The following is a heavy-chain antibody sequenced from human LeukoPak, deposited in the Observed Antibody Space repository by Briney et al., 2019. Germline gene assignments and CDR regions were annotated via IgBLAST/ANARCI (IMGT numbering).Heavy chain of an antibody. CDR2: TSAYNGNT. CDR1: GYTFTSYG. V-gene: IGHV1-18*01. J-gene: IGHJ4*02. D-gene: IGHD3-22*01. Sequence: ASVKVSCKASGYTFTSYGISWVRQAPGQGLEWMEWTSAYNGNTNYAQKLQGRVTMTTDTSTSTAYMELRSLGSDDTAVYYCARDSDLNYYDSSGYYGYWGQGTLVTVSS. CDR3: ARDSDLNYYDSSGYYGY.